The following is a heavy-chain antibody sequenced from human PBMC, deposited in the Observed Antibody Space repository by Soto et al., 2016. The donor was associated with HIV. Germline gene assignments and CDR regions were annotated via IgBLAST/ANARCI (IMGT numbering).Heavy chain of an antibody. Sequence: EVQLVESGGGLVQSGRSLRLSCAASGFNFDDYAMHWVRQVPGKGLEWVSGISLNGDSIGYADSVKGRFIISRDNAKNSLFLQMNSLKTEDMALYYCSKRYYRWLLSVVLFDFWGQGTLVTVSS. CDR2: ISLNGDSI. J-gene: IGHJ4*02. CDR3: SKRYYRWLLSVVLFDF. D-gene: IGHD5-12*01. V-gene: IGHV3-9*03. CDR1: GFNFDDYA.